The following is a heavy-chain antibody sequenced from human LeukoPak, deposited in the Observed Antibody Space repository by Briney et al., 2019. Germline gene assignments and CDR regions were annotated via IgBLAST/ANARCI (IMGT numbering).Heavy chain of an antibody. CDR2: IYYSGST. Sequence: SETLSLTCTVSGGSISSYYWSWIRQPPGKGLEWIGYIYYSGSTNYNPSLKSRVTISVDTSKNQFSLKLSSVTAADTAVYYCACTVAVAGTPEYFQHWGQGTLVTVSS. CDR3: ACTVAVAGTPEYFQH. V-gene: IGHV4-59*01. D-gene: IGHD6-19*01. CDR1: GGSISSYY. J-gene: IGHJ1*01.